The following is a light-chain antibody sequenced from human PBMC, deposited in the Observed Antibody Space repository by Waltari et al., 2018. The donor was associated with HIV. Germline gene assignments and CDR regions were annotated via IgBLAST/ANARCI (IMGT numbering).Light chain of an antibody. Sequence: EIVMTQSPATLSVSAGERATLPCSASHNCRDNFAWYLQRQGQPPRSLVYWASSREPGVPDRFSGRGSGTEFTLTITSLESDDSAVYYCQQYLDWPPWTFGQGTKV. V-gene: IGKV3D-15*01. CDR1: HNCRDN. CDR2: WAS. J-gene: IGKJ1*01. CDR3: QQYLDWPPWT.